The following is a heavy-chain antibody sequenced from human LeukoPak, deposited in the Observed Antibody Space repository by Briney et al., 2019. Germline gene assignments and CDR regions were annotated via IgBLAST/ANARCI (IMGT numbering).Heavy chain of an antibody. D-gene: IGHD5-18*01. CDR3: ARGFPRGYNYGLNY. CDR1: GGSFSGYY. V-gene: IGHV4-34*01. Sequence: SETLSLTCAVYGGSFSGYYWSWIRQPPGKELEWIGEVNHSGSTKYNPSLKSRVTISVDTSKNQFSLKLSSVTAADTAVYYCARGFPRGYNYGLNYRGQGTLVTVSS. J-gene: IGHJ4*02. CDR2: VNHSGST.